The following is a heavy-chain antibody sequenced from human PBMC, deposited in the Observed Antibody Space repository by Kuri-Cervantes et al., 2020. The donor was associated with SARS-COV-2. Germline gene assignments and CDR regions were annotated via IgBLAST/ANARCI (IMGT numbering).Heavy chain of an antibody. Sequence: LSLTCAASGFTFSSYWMHWVRQAPGKGLEWVGRIKSKTDGGTTDYAAPVKGRFTISRDDSKNTLYLQMNSLKTEDIAVYYCTTAPDYGDYVGPDYWGQGTLVTVSS. D-gene: IGHD4-17*01. CDR2: IKSKTDGGTT. CDR1: GFTFSSYW. J-gene: IGHJ4*02. CDR3: TTAPDYGDYVGPDY. V-gene: IGHV3-15*07.